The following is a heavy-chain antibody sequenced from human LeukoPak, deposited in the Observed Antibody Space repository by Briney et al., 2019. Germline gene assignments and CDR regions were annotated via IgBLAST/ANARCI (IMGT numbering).Heavy chain of an antibody. D-gene: IGHD3-10*01. Sequence: GGSLRLSCAASGFTFSNYGMHWVRQAPGKGLEWAAVISHDGTDKYYSDPVKGRFTISRDNSKNTLFLQMNSLRAEDTAVYYCAKGVFGPRSISFADYWGQGTLVTVSS. V-gene: IGHV3-30*18. CDR2: ISHDGTDK. J-gene: IGHJ4*02. CDR3: AKGVFGPRSISFADY. CDR1: GFTFSNYG.